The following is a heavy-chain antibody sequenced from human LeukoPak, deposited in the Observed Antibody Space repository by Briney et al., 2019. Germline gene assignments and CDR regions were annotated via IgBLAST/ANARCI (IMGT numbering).Heavy chain of an antibody. CDR1: GGSISSGGHY. D-gene: IGHD2-15*01. CDR2: IYYSGNT. J-gene: IGHJ4*02. Sequence: SETLSLTCTVSGGSISSGGHYWSWIRQHPGKGLEWIGYIYYSGNTYYNPSLKSRVIISVDTSKNQFFLKLSSVTAADTAVYYCARIGGWSPFDYWGQGTLVTVSS. V-gene: IGHV4-31*03. CDR3: ARIGGWSPFDY.